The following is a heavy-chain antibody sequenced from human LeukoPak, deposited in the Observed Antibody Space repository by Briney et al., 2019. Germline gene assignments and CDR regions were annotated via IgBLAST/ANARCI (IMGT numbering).Heavy chain of an antibody. J-gene: IGHJ2*01. CDR2: IYYSGST. CDR1: GGSISSYY. Sequence: TSGTLSLTCTVSGGSISSYYWSWIRQPPGKGLEWIGYIYYSGSTSYNPSLKSRVTISLGTSRNQFSLRLSSVTAADTAVYYCARLYTSGWWERYFDLWGRGTLVTVSS. CDR3: ARLYTSGWWERYFDL. V-gene: IGHV4-59*01. D-gene: IGHD6-19*01.